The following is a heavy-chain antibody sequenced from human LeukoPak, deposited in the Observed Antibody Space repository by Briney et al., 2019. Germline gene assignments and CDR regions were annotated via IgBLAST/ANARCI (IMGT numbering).Heavy chain of an antibody. V-gene: IGHV1-2*06. Sequence: ASVKVSCKASGYTFTGYYMHWVRQAPGQGLEWMGRINPNSGGTNYAQKFQGRVTMTRDTSISTAYMELSRLRSGDTAVYYCASHLWFGELSGGVQKYIDYWGQGTLVTVSS. J-gene: IGHJ4*02. D-gene: IGHD3-10*01. CDR3: ASHLWFGELSGGVQKYIDY. CDR1: GYTFTGYY. CDR2: INPNSGGT.